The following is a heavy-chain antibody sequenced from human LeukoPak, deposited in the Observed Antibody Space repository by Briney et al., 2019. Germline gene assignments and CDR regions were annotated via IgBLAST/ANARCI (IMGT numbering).Heavy chain of an antibody. CDR2: ISYDGSNE. V-gene: IGHV3-30*03. D-gene: IGHD2-2*01. J-gene: IGHJ4*02. Sequence: GRSLRLSCAAPGFTFSSYGMHWVRQAPGRGLEWVAVISYDGSNEYYADSVKGRFTISRDNSKNTVYMQMNSLRVEDTAVYYCARWIIGCSSTSCDSLDYWGQGTLVTVSS. CDR3: ARWIIGCSSTSCDSLDY. CDR1: GFTFSSYG.